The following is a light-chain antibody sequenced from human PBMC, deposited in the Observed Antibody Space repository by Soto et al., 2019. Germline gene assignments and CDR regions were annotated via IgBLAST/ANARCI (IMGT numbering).Light chain of an antibody. CDR1: QSVTSRY. CDR2: GAS. V-gene: IGKV3-20*01. Sequence: EIVLTQSPGTRSLSPGGVATLCFMASQSVTSRYLAWYQQKPGQAPRLLIFGASSRATGIPDRFSGSGSGTDFTLTISRLEPQDFAVYYCQHYGTSSWTFGQGTKVDIK. CDR3: QHYGTSSWT. J-gene: IGKJ1*01.